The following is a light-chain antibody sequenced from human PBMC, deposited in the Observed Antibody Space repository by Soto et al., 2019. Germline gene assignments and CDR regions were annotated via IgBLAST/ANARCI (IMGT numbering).Light chain of an antibody. V-gene: IGKV3-15*01. CDR1: QSVSSN. Sequence: EIVMTQSPAAPSVSPGERATLSCRASQSVSSNLAWYQQKPGQAPRLLIYDASTRATGIPARFSGSGAGAEFTLTISSLQSEDFAVYYCQQYNKWFTFGQGTKLEIK. CDR2: DAS. CDR3: QQYNKWFT. J-gene: IGKJ2*01.